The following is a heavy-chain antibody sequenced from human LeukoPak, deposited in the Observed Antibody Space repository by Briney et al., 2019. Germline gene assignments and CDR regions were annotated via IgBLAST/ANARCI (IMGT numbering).Heavy chain of an antibody. CDR3: ARGVRRDYYDSSGYYFPLHFDY. CDR1: GGSISSGGYY. CDR2: IYYSGST. J-gene: IGHJ4*02. V-gene: IGHV4-31*03. D-gene: IGHD3-22*01. Sequence: SETLSLTCTVSGGSISSGGYYWSWIRQHPGKGLEWIGYIYYSGSTYYNPSLKSRVTISVDTSKNQFSLKLSSVTAAGTAVYYCARGVRRDYYDSSGYYFPLHFDYWGQGTLVTVSS.